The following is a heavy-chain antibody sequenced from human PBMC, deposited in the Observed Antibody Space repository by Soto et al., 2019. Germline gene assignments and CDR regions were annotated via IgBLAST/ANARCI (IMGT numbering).Heavy chain of an antibody. V-gene: IGHV3-13*01. CDR2: IGTAGDT. CDR1: GFTFSSYD. D-gene: IGHD6-19*01. J-gene: IGHJ4*01. CDR3: ARGLIAVAGRVRYFDY. Sequence: PGGSLRLSCAASGFTFSSYDMHWVRQATGKGLEWVSAIGTAGDTYYPGSVKGRFTISRENAKNSLYLQMNSLRAGDTAVYYCARGLIAVAGRVRYFDYWGQGLLVTVSS.